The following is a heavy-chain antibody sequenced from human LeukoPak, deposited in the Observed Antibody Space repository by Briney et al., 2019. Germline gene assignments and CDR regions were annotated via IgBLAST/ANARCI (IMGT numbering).Heavy chain of an antibody. J-gene: IGHJ4*02. CDR3: ARDQFDYGSGTYYNGGYYY. D-gene: IGHD3-10*01. Sequence: GGSLRLSCAASVFTFSSYSMNWVRQAPGKGLEWVSSISSRSSYIYYADSVKGGFNISKDNAKNSLYLQMNSLRAEDTAVYYCARDQFDYGSGTYYNGGYYYWGQGTLVTVSS. CDR1: VFTFSSYS. CDR2: ISSRSSYI. V-gene: IGHV3-21*01.